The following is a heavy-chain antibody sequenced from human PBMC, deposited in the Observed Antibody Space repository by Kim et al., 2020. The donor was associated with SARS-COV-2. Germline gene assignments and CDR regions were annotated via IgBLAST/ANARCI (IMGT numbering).Heavy chain of an antibody. Sequence: GGSLRLSCAASGFTFSSYSMNWVRQAPGKGLEWVSSISSSSSYIYYADSVKGRFTISRDNAKNSLYLQMNSLRAEDTAVYYCARSWRAVGSSSGWLGAFDIWGQGTMVTVSS. CDR3: ARSWRAVGSSSGWLGAFDI. CDR2: ISSSSSYI. J-gene: IGHJ3*02. V-gene: IGHV3-21*01. CDR1: GFTFSSYS. D-gene: IGHD6-19*01.